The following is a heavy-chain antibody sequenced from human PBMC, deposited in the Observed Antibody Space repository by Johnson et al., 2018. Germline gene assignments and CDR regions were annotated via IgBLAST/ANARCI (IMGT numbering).Heavy chain of an antibody. Sequence: VQLVESGGGLIQPGGSLTLSCAASEFSVSTNAMSWVRQAPGKGLEWVSVIYSRGTITYADSVKGRFIISRDNSENTVSLQMNSLRVEDTAIYYCAGDKIADIADVWGQGTTVTVSS. CDR2: IYSRGTI. CDR1: EFSVSTNA. J-gene: IGHJ6*02. D-gene: IGHD2-15*01. CDR3: AGDKIADIADV. V-gene: IGHV3-53*01.